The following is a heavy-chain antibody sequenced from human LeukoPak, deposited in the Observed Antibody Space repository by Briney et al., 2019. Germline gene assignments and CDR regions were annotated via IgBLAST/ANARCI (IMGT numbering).Heavy chain of an antibody. CDR2: IYSGGTT. J-gene: IGHJ4*02. CDR3: ARVDTVMAYYFDL. Sequence: PGGPLRLSCGASGFPVSTNCMTGVPRATGKGLEWVSTIYSGGTTYYADSVMGRFTISRHNSRNTLYLQMNSLRAEDTAVYYCARVDTVMAYYFDLWGQGTLVTVSS. CDR1: GFPVSTNC. D-gene: IGHD5-18*01. V-gene: IGHV3-53*04.